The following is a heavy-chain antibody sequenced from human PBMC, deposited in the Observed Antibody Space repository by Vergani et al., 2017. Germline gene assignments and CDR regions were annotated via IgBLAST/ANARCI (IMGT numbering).Heavy chain of an antibody. V-gene: IGHV3-23*01. D-gene: IGHD3-10*01. J-gene: IGHJ4*02. CDR2: ISGSGGST. Sequence: EVQLLESGGGLVQPGGSLRLSCAASGFTFSSYAMSWVRQAPGKGLEWVSAISGSGGSTYYADSVKGRFTISRDNPKNTLYLQMNSLRAADTAVYYCARDGYDGSGSYGYWGQGTLVTVSS. CDR1: GFTFSSYA. CDR3: ARDGYDGSGSYGY.